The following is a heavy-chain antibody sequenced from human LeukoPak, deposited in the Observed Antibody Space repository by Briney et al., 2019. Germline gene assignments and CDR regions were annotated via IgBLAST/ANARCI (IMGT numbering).Heavy chain of an antibody. CDR3: AKWGQLWLGYYMDV. Sequence: PGGSLRLSCAASGFTFSGYWMHWVRQVPGKGLVWVSRINDDGRYTVYADSVKGRFTISRDNAKNTLYLQMNSLRAEDTAVYYCAKWGQLWLGYYMDVWGKGTTVTVSS. D-gene: IGHD5-18*01. V-gene: IGHV3-74*01. CDR1: GFTFSGYW. J-gene: IGHJ6*03. CDR2: INDDGRYT.